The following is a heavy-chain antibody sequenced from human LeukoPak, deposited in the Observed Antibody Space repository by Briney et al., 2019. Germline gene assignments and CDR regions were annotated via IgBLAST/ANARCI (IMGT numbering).Heavy chain of an antibody. V-gene: IGHV1-8*01. CDR2: MNPNSGNT. CDR3: ARAAAGTSAFDI. CDR1: GYTFTSYD. J-gene: IGHJ3*02. D-gene: IGHD6-13*01. Sequence: ASVKVSCKASGYTFTSYDINWVRQATGQGLEWMGWMNPNSGNTGYAQRFQGRVTMTRNTSISTAYMELSSLRSEDTAVYYCARAAAGTSAFDIWGQGIMVTVSS.